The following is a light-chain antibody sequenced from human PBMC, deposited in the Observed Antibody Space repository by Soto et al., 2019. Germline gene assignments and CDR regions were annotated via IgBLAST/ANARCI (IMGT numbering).Light chain of an antibody. V-gene: IGKV1-5*03. CDR2: RGS. CDR1: QSIGNW. CDR3: QQRSNWQWT. J-gene: IGKJ1*01. Sequence: DIQMTQSPSTLSASVGDTVTITCRASQSIGNWMAWYQQTPGKAPNLLIYRGSSLQSGVPSRFSGSGSGTEFTLTIVSLQPDDFAVYYCQQRSNWQWTFGQGTKVEIK.